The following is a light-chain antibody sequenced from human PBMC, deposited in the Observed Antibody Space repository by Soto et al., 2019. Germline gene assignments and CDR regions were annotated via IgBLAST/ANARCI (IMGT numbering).Light chain of an antibody. V-gene: IGLV3-21*04. Sequence: SYELTQPASVSVAPGKTARFTCGGNNIGSKSVHWYQQKPGQAPVLLIYHDTDRPSEIAERFSGSKSGNTATLTISRVEAGDEADYYCQVWDSSSDHVIFAGGTKLTVL. CDR1: NIGSKS. J-gene: IGLJ2*01. CDR3: QVWDSSSDHVI. CDR2: HDT.